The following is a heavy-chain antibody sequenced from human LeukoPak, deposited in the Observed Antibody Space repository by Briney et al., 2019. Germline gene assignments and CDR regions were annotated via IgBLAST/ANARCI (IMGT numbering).Heavy chain of an antibody. Sequence: ASVKVSCKASGYTFTCYDINWVRQATGQGLEWMGWMNPNSGNTGYAQKFQGRVTMTRNTSISTAYMELSSLRSEDAAVYYCARARDYVDFDYWGQGTLVTVSS. CDR1: GYTFTCYD. V-gene: IGHV1-8*01. J-gene: IGHJ4*02. CDR2: MNPNSGNT. CDR3: ARARDYVDFDY. D-gene: IGHD4-17*01.